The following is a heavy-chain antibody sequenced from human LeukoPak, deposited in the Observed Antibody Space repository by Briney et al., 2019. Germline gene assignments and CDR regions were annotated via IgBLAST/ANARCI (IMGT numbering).Heavy chain of an antibody. D-gene: IGHD1-26*01. Sequence: GGSLRLTCAASGFTFSGYWMHWVRQAPGKGLAWVSVIRSDGSITTYADSVKGRFTISRDTAKNTLYLQMNSLRAEDTAVYYCARDGRSGNFDKWGQGTLVSVSS. CDR2: IRSDGSIT. J-gene: IGHJ4*02. CDR3: ARDGRSGNFDK. V-gene: IGHV3-74*01. CDR1: GFTFSGYW.